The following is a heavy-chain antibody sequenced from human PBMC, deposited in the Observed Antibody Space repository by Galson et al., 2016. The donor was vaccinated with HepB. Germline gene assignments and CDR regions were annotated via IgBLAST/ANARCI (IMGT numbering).Heavy chain of an antibody. Sequence: SLRLSCAASGFSVSDSYMTWVRQAPGKGLDWVSIIYKDGSTFHAQFVKGRFTISRDNSKNSLDLQMSNVRAEDTAVYYCATVLPAGHYWYPHLWGRGTLVSVSS. CDR2: IYKDGST. CDR1: GFSVSDSY. CDR3: ATVLPAGHYWYPHL. J-gene: IGHJ2*01. V-gene: IGHV3-53*01.